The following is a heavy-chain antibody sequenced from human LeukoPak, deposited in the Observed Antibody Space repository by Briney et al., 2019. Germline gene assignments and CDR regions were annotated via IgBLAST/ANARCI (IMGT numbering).Heavy chain of an antibody. J-gene: IGHJ5*02. CDR2: ITSEGSNT. CDR1: GFTFSDYW. Sequence: GGSLRLSCAASGFTFSDYWMHWVRQAPGKGLVWVSRITSEGSNTTYADSVKGRFTISRDNAKNTLYLQMNSLRDEDTAVYYCARVNYYDGSWGQGTLVTVSS. V-gene: IGHV3-74*03. CDR3: ARVNYYDGS. D-gene: IGHD3-22*01.